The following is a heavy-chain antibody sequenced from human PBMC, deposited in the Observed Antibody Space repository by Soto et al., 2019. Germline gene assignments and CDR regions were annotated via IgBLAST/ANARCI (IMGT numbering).Heavy chain of an antibody. Sequence: SETLSLTCAVSSGSISSSNWWSWGRQPPGKGLEWIGEIYHSGSTNYNPSLKSRVTISVDKSKNQFSLKLSSVTAADTAVYYCARTDTMVRGVTRFYYGMDVWGQGTTVTVSS. CDR3: ARTDTMVRGVTRFYYGMDV. V-gene: IGHV4-4*02. CDR2: IYHSGST. CDR1: SGSISSSNW. D-gene: IGHD3-10*01. J-gene: IGHJ6*02.